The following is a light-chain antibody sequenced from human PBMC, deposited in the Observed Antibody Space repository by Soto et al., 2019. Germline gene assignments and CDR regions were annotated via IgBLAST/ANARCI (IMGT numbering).Light chain of an antibody. J-gene: IGLJ1*01. Sequence: QSVLTQPASVSGSPGQWTTISCTGTSSDVGGYNYVSWYQHHPGKAPKLMIYDVTNRPSGVSNRFSGSKSGNTASLTISGLQTEDEADYYCSSYTSSNTYVFGNGTKITAL. V-gene: IGLV2-14*03. CDR2: DVT. CDR1: SSDVGGYNY. CDR3: SSYTSSNTYV.